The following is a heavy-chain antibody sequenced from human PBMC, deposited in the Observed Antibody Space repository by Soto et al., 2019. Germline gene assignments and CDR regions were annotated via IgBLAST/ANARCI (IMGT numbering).Heavy chain of an antibody. CDR2: INHSEST. V-gene: IGHV4-34*01. CDR1: GGSFSGYY. Sequence: PSETLSLTCAVYGGSFSGYYWSWIRQPPGKGLEWIGEINHSESTNYNTSLKSRVTISVDTSKNKFSLKLSTVTAADTAVYYCARGRYSYGQYYYYYYGMDVWGQGTTVTVS. CDR3: ARGRYSYGQYYYYYYGMDV. J-gene: IGHJ6*02. D-gene: IGHD5-18*01.